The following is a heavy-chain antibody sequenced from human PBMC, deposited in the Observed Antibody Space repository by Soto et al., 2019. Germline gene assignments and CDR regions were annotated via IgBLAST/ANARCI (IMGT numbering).Heavy chain of an antibody. V-gene: IGHV1-45*02. D-gene: IGHD1-1*01. CDR3: ARSSFAGSDAFDI. CDR1: GYTFSFRY. Sequence: SVKVSCKASGYTFSFRYLHWVRQAPGQALEWMGWITPFKSDTNYAQKFQDRVTITRDRSVSTAYMELSNQRSDDRAMYYCARSSFAGSDAFDIWGQGTMVTVSS. CDR2: ITPFKSDT. J-gene: IGHJ3*02.